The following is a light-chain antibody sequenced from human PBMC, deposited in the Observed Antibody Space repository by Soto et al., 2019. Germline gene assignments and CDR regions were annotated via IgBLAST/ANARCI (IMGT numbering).Light chain of an antibody. Sequence: QSVLTQPPSVSGAPGQRVTISCTGSSSNIGAGYDVYWYQQLPGTAPKLLIHDNNNRPSGVPDRFSGSKSGTSASLAITGLQAEDEADYYCQTYDSSLSGYVFGTGTKVTVL. J-gene: IGLJ1*01. V-gene: IGLV1-40*01. CDR3: QTYDSSLSGYV. CDR1: SSNIGAGYD. CDR2: DNN.